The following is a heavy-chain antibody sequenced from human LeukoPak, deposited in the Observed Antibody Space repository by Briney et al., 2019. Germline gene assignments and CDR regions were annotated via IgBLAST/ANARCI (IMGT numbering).Heavy chain of an antibody. V-gene: IGHV3-21*04. J-gene: IGHJ4*02. D-gene: IGHD1-1*01. CDR1: GFTFSIYT. CDR3: ARDRGWAGTTATDFDY. Sequence: GESLRLSCAASGFTFSIYTMNWLRQAPGKGLEWVSSISNTNKYIFYADSVKGRFTISRDNAKNSLYLQMNSLRAEDTAVYYCARDRGWAGTTATDFDYWGQGTLVTVSS. CDR2: ISNTNKYI.